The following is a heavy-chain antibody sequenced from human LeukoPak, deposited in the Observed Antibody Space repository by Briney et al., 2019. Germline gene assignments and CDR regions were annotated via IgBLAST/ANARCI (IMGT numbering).Heavy chain of an antibody. D-gene: IGHD6-13*01. CDR3: ARESEQLDLDY. J-gene: IGHJ4*02. Sequence: GGSLRLSCAASGFTFSSYEMNWVRQAPGKGLEWVSYISSSGSTIYYADSVKGRFTISRDNAKNSLYLQMSSLRAEDTAVYYCARESEQLDLDYWGQGTLVTVSS. V-gene: IGHV3-48*03. CDR2: ISSSGSTI. CDR1: GFTFSSYE.